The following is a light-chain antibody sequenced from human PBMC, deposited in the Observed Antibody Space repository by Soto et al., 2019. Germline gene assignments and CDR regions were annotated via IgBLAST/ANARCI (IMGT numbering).Light chain of an antibody. CDR2: KAS. J-gene: IGKJ1*01. CDR1: QSINNW. V-gene: IGKV1-5*03. Sequence: DIQMTQSPSTLSASVGDRVTITCRASQSINNWLAWYQQKPGKAPNLLIYKASNLESGVPSRFSGSGSGTEFTLTISSLQPYDFATYYCQQYNDDSWTFGQGTKVEIK. CDR3: QQYNDDSWT.